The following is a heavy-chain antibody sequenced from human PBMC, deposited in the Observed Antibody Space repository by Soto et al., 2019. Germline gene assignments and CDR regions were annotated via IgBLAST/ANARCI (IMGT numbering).Heavy chain of an antibody. J-gene: IGHJ5*02. CDR1: GYTFTSYY. CDR3: AREAERKLRFLEWLQNGGGNWFDP. D-gene: IGHD3-3*01. V-gene: IGHV1-46*01. CDR2: INPSGGST. Sequence: QVQLVQSGAEVKKPGASVKVSCKASGYTFTSYYMHWVRQAPGQGLEWMGIINPSGGSTSYAQKFQGRVTMTRDTSTSTVYMELSSLRSEDTAVYYCAREAERKLRFLEWLQNGGGNWFDPWGQGTLVTVSS.